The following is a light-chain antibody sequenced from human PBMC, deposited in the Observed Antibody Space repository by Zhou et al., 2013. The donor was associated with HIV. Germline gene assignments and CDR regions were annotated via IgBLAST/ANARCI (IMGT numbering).Light chain of an antibody. CDR2: GAS. J-gene: IGKJ4*01. Sequence: EIVLTQSPGTLSLSPGERATLSCRASQSVSSSYLAWYQQKPGQAPRLLIYGASSRATGIPDRFSGSGSGTDFTLTISRLEPEDFAVYFCQHRSNWPRVTFGGGTKVEIK. CDR1: QSVSSSY. V-gene: IGKV3D-20*02. CDR3: QHRSNWPRVT.